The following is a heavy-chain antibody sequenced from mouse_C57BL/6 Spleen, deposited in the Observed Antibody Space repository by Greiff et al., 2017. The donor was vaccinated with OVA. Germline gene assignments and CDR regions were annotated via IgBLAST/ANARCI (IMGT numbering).Heavy chain of an antibody. CDR2: ISNGGGST. CDR1: GFPFSDYY. CDR3: ARLSDYAMDY. J-gene: IGHJ4*01. D-gene: IGHD3-1*01. Sequence: DVMLVESGGGLVQPGGSLKLSCAASGFPFSDYYMYWVRQTPEKRLEWVAYISNGGGSTYYPDTVKGRFTISRDNAKNTLYLQMSRLKSEDTAMYYCARLSDYAMDYWGQGTSVTVSS. V-gene: IGHV5-12*01.